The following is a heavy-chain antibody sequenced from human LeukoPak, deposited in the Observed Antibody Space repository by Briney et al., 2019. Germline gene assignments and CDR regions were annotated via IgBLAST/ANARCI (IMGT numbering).Heavy chain of an antibody. D-gene: IGHD6-19*01. CDR2: IKQDGSEK. CDR3: ARLSYSSGWYPYWYFDL. CDR1: GFTFSSYW. Sequence: GGSLRLSCAASGFTFSSYWMSWVRQAPGKGLEWVANIKQDGSEKYYVDSVKGRFTISRDNAKNSLYLQMNSLRAEDTAVYYCARLSYSSGWYPYWYFDLWGRGTLVTVSS. V-gene: IGHV3-7*01. J-gene: IGHJ2*01.